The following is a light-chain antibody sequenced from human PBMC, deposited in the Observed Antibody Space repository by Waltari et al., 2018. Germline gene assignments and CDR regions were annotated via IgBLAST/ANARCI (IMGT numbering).Light chain of an antibody. V-gene: IGLV2-14*03. Sequence: QSALTQPASVSGSPGQSITISCTGPSSDVGGYNSVSWYQHHPGKAPKLMIFDVSNRPSGVSNRFSGSKSGNTASLTISGLQAEDEADYYCSSYTSRSTQVFGTGTRVTVL. CDR2: DVS. CDR1: SSDVGGYNS. CDR3: SSYTSRSTQV. J-gene: IGLJ1*01.